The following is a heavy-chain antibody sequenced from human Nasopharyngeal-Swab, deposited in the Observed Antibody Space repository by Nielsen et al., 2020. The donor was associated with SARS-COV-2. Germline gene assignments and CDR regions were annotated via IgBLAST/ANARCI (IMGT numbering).Heavy chain of an antibody. CDR3: AKDHFYDSGRYDRLYFDF. V-gene: IGHV3-30*18. D-gene: IGHD3-10*01. J-gene: IGHJ4*02. Sequence: GESLKISCAAFGFTLSDYAMHWVRQAPGKGLEWVALISYDGSKRYFADSMKGRFTISKDNIKNMLYLQMDSLRGDDTAVYYCAKDHFYDSGRYDRLYFDFWGQGTLVTVSS. CDR1: GFTLSDYA. CDR2: ISYDGSKR.